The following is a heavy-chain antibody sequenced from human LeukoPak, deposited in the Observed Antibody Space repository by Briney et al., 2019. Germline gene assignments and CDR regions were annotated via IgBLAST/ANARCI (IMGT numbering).Heavy chain of an antibody. CDR3: AKDGDSGPNFDY. D-gene: IGHD5-12*01. J-gene: IGHJ4*02. Sequence: GGSLRLSCAASGFTFSSYAMSWLRQAPGKGLEWVSAISGSGGSTYYADSVKGRFTISRDNSKNTLYLQMNSLRAEDTAVYYCAKDGDSGPNFDYWGQGNLVTVSS. CDR1: GFTFSSYA. V-gene: IGHV3-23*01. CDR2: ISGSGGST.